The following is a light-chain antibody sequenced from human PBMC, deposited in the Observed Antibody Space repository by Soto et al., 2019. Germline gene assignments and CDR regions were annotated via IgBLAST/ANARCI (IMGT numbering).Light chain of an antibody. CDR1: QSVSSSY. V-gene: IGKV3-20*01. CDR2: GAS. CDR3: QHYGSSPLT. Sequence: EIVLTQSPGTLSLSPGERATLSCRASQSVSSSYLAWYQQKPGQAPRLLIYGASSRATGIPDRFSGSGSGTDFTLTISRLEPEDLGVYYCQHYGSSPLTFGGGTKVDIK. J-gene: IGKJ4*01.